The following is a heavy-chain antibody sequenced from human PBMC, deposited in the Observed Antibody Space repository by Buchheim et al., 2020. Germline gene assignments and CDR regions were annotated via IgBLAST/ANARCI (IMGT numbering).Heavy chain of an antibody. Sequence: QLQLQESGPGLVKPSETLSLTCTVSGGSISSSSYYWGWIRQPPGKGLEWIGGIYYSGSTYYNPSLKSRVTISVDTSKNQFSLKLSSVTAADTAVYYCARVDDSSGYSSPRFDYWGQGTL. CDR2: IYYSGST. CDR3: ARVDDSSGYSSPRFDY. J-gene: IGHJ4*02. D-gene: IGHD3-22*01. V-gene: IGHV4-39*07. CDR1: GGSISSSSYY.